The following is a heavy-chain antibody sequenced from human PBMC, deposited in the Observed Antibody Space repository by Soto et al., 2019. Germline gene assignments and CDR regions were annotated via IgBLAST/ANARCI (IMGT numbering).Heavy chain of an antibody. CDR3: ARPDYGSGSYPDY. CDR1: GFTFSSYA. V-gene: IGHV3-30-3*01. CDR2: ISYDGGNK. Sequence: QVQLVESGGGVVQPGRSLRLSCAASGFTFSSYAMHWVRQAPGKGLEWVAVISYDGGNKYYADSVKGRFTISRDKSKNTLYLQINSLRAEDTAVYYCARPDYGSGSYPDYWGQGTLVTVSS. J-gene: IGHJ4*02. D-gene: IGHD3-10*01.